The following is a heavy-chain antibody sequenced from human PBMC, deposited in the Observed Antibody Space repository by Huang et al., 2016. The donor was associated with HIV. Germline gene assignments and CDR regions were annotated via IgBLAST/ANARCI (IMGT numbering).Heavy chain of an antibody. CDR1: GFTFSSYD. V-gene: IGHV3-23*01. CDR3: AKDRGVVVVAAIDY. D-gene: IGHD2-15*01. Sequence: EVQLLESGGGLVQPGGSLRLSCAASGFTFSSYDMSWVRQAPGKGWEWVSAISGSGGSTYYADSVKGRFTISRDNSKNTLYLQMNSLRAEDTAVYYCAKDRGVVVVAAIDYWGQGTLVTVSS. CDR2: ISGSGGST. J-gene: IGHJ4*02.